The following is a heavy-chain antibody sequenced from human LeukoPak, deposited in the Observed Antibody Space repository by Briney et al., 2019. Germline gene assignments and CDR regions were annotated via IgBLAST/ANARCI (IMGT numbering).Heavy chain of an antibody. CDR2: ICSSSNR. V-gene: IGHV3-69-1*01. CDR1: GFTFSSNY. CDR3: ARDQADAFDI. J-gene: IGHJ3*02. Sequence: GGTLRLSCSASGFTFSSNYMNWVREAPEKGQEWVSVICSSSNRDYADSVKGRFTISRDNAKNALYLQMNSLRAEDTAVYYCARDQADAFDIWGQGTMVTVSS.